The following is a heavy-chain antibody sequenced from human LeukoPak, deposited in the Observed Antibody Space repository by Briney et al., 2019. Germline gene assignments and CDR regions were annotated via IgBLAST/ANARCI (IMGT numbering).Heavy chain of an antibody. V-gene: IGHV3-23*01. J-gene: IGHJ4*02. D-gene: IGHD6-19*01. CDR3: AKDVLVAGTGYFDY. CDR2: ISGSGGST. CDR1: GFTFSSYA. Sequence: GGSLRLSCAASGFTFSSYAMSWVRQAPGKGLEWVSAISGSGGSTYYADSVKSRFTISRDNSKNTLYLQMNSLRAEDTAVYYCAKDVLVAGTGYFDYWGQGTLVTVSS.